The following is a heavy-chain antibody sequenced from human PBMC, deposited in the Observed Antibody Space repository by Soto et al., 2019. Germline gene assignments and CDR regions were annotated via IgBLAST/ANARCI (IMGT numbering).Heavy chain of an antibody. CDR2: IWYDGSNK. CDR3: ARDGDYGGNSVPNWFDP. Sequence: ESVGGVVQPGRSLRLSCAASGFTFSSYGMHWVRQAPGKGLEWVAVIWYDGSNKYYADSVKGRFTISRDNSKNTLYLQMNSLRAEDTAVYYCARDGDYGGNSVPNWFDPWGQGTLVTVSS. D-gene: IGHD4-17*01. J-gene: IGHJ5*02. V-gene: IGHV3-33*01. CDR1: GFTFSSYG.